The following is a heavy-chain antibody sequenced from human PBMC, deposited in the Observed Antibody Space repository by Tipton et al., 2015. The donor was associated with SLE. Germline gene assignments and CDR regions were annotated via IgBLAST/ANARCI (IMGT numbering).Heavy chain of an antibody. V-gene: IGHV4-34*01. D-gene: IGHD6-13*01. J-gene: IGHJ4*02. CDR3: ARGHGIAAAGPFDY. Sequence: TLSLTCAVYGGSFSDYYWSWIRQPPGKGLEWIGEINHSGSTNYNPSLKSRVTISVDTSKNQFSQKLSSVTAADTAVYYCARGHGIAAAGPFDYWGQGTLVTVSS. CDR2: INHSGST. CDR1: GGSFSDYY.